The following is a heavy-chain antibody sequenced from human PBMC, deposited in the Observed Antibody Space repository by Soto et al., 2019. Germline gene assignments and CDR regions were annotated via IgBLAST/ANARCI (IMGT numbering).Heavy chain of an antibody. J-gene: IGHJ6*02. CDR2: ISSNGGST. V-gene: IGHV3-64*01. CDR3: ASGYDILTGYSTYGMDV. D-gene: IGHD3-9*01. CDR1: GFTFSSYA. Sequence: GGSLRLSCAASGFTFSSYAMHWVRQAPGKGLEYVSAISSNGGSTYYANSVKGRFTISRDNSKNTLYLQMGSLRAEDMAVYYCASGYDILTGYSTYGMDVWGQGTTVTVS.